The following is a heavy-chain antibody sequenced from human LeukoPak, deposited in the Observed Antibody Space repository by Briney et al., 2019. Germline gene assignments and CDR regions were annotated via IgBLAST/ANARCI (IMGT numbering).Heavy chain of an antibody. J-gene: IGHJ4*02. V-gene: IGHV3-48*03. Sequence: PGGSLRLSCAASGFTFSGYEMNWVRQAPGKGLEWVSYISSGGNNIYYADSVKGRVTISRDNAKNSLYLQMNSLRAEDTAVYYCAREGTAMVSFDYWGQGTLVTVSS. CDR2: ISSGGNNI. CDR3: AREGTAMVSFDY. CDR1: GFTFSGYE. D-gene: IGHD5-18*01.